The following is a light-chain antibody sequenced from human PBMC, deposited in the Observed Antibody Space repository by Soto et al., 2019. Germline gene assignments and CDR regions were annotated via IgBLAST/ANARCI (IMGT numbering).Light chain of an antibody. CDR1: SSNIGAGYH. J-gene: IGLJ2*01. CDR2: GNS. V-gene: IGLV1-40*01. CDR3: QSYDSSLSGEL. Sequence: QPVLTQPPSVSGAPGQRVTISCTGSSSNIGAGYHVHWYQQLPGTAPKLLIYGNSNRPSGVPDRFSGSRSGTSASLAITGLQAEDEADYYCQSYDSSLSGELFGGGTKVTVL.